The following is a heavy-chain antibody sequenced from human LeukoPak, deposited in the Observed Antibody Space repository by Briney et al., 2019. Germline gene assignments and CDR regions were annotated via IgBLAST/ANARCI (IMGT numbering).Heavy chain of an antibody. Sequence: PGRSLRLSCTASGFMFSRLGMQWVRQAPGEGLEWVAMIWHDGSVEEYADSVKGRFTISRDNSQNTLDLQMNSLRDDDTAVYYCAKEGDQFRGYLDAWGKGTTVTVSS. CDR1: GFMFSRLG. D-gene: IGHD3-16*01. CDR3: AKEGDQFRGYLDA. CDR2: IWHDGSVE. J-gene: IGHJ6*03. V-gene: IGHV3-33*06.